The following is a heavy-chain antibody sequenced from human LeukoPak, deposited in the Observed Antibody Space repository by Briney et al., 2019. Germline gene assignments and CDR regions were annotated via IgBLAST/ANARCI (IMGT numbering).Heavy chain of an antibody. V-gene: IGHV3-23*01. J-gene: IGHJ4*02. Sequence: GGSLRLSCAASVFTFSSYAMSWVRQAPGKGLEWVSAISGSGGSTYYADSVKGRFTISRDNSKNTLYLQMNSLRAEDTAVYYCAKDVRITIFGVVIRYFDYWGQGTLVTVSS. CDR2: ISGSGGST. CDR3: AKDVRITIFGVVIRYFDY. CDR1: VFTFSSYA. D-gene: IGHD3-3*01.